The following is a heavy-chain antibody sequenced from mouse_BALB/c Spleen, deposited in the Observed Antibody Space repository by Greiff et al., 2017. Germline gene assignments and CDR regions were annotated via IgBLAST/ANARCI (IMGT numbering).Heavy chain of an antibody. Sequence: VQLQQSGPELVKPGASVKMSCKASGYTFTSYVMHWVKQKPGQGLEWIGYINPYNDGTKYNEKFKGKATLTSDKSSSTAYMELSSLTSEDSAVYYCARKGSSGYVGFAYWGQGTLVTVSA. D-gene: IGHD3-1*01. CDR1: GYTFTSYV. CDR2: INPYNDGT. CDR3: ARKGSSGYVGFAY. V-gene: IGHV1-14*01. J-gene: IGHJ3*01.